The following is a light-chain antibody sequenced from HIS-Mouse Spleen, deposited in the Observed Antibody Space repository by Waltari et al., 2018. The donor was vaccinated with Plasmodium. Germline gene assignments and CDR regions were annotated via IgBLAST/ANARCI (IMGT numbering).Light chain of an antibody. CDR1: NLGDQY. CDR2: QDS. CDR3: QAWDSSTVV. J-gene: IGLJ2*01. Sequence: SYELTQPPSVSVPPGQTASITCPGDNLGDQYACWYQQKPGQSPVLVIYQDSKRPSGLPERFSGSNSGNTATLTISGTQAMDEADYYCQAWDSSTVVFGGGTKLTVL. V-gene: IGLV3-1*01.